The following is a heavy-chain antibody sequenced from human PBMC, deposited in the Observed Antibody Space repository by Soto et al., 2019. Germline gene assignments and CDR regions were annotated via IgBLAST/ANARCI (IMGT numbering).Heavy chain of an antibody. CDR2: IYPGDSDT. CDR3: ASQNYYYYYGMDV. V-gene: IGHV5-51*01. CDR1: GYSFTSYW. J-gene: IGHJ6*02. Sequence: GESLKISCKGSGYSFTSYWIGWVRQMPGKGLEWMGIIYPGDSDTRYSPSFQGQVTISADKSISTAYLQWSSLKASDTAMYYCASQNYYYYYGMDVWGQGTTVTVSS.